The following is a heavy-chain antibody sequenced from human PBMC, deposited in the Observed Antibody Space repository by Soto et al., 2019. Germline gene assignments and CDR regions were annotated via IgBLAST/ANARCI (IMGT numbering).Heavy chain of an antibody. CDR1: RLTFTTYD. D-gene: IGHD3-16*01. Sequence: GGSLRLSYAASRLTFTTYDRDWVRQAPGKGLEWVALIWSDGSRQFYGDSVKGRFTISRDNSKNTLSLQMNSLRVEDTAVYYCAGEPRGGAYDMDVWGQGTTVTVSS. CDR2: IWSDGSRQ. V-gene: IGHV3-33*08. J-gene: IGHJ6*02. CDR3: AGEPRGGAYDMDV.